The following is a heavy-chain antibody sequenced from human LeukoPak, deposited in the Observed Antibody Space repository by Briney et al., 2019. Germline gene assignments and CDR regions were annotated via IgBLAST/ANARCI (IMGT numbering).Heavy chain of an antibody. CDR1: GGSISSNY. Sequence: PSETLSLTCTVAGGSISSNYWTWIRQSPGKGLEWIGYIYTSGSTTYNPSLKSRVTISRDTSNNQFSLKLSSVTAADTAVYYCARIYGSGTSFGYMDVWGKGTTVTVS. CDR3: ARIYGSGTSFGYMDV. J-gene: IGHJ6*03. D-gene: IGHD3-10*01. CDR2: IYTSGST. V-gene: IGHV4-4*09.